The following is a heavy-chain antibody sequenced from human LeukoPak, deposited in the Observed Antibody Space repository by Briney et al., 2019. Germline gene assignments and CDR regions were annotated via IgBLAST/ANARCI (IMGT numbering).Heavy chain of an antibody. CDR2: LDWDDDK. J-gene: IGHJ4*02. Sequence: SGPALVKPTQTLTLTCTFPGFSLTPGAMCVSWILQPLGKALVWLARLDWDDDKFYSTSLKTRLTISKDTSKTQVVLTMTNMDPVDTATYYCARTRFGDQGSRIDFWGQGTLVTVSS. CDR1: GFSLTPGAMC. V-gene: IGHV2-70*17. CDR3: ARTRFGDQGSRIDF. D-gene: IGHD3-10*01.